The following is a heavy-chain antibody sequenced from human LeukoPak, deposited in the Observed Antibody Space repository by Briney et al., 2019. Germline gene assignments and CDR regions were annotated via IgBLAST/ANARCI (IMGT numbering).Heavy chain of an antibody. V-gene: IGHV3-74*01. J-gene: IGHJ4*02. CDR2: ISYDGGDP. Sequence: GGSLRLSCAASGFTFSSHWMHWVRQAPGKGLVWVSRISYDGGDPSYADSVKGRFTISRDNSKNTLYLQMNSLRAEDTAVYYCAKEDEWELLDYWGQGTLVTVSS. CDR3: AKEDEWELLDY. D-gene: IGHD1-26*01. CDR1: GFTFSSHW.